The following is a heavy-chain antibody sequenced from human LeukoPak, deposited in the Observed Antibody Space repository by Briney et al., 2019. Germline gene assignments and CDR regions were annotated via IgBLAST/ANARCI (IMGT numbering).Heavy chain of an antibody. Sequence: ALVKVSCKASGYDFTSYAMHWVRQAPGQRLEWMGWINAGNGNTKYSQKFQDRVTVTRDTSTSTAYMELSSLRSEDTAVYYCAKDEKGYYHDTSGYPDAFDIWGQGTMVTVSS. CDR2: INAGNGNT. J-gene: IGHJ3*02. V-gene: IGHV1-3*01. CDR3: AKDEKGYYHDTSGYPDAFDI. D-gene: IGHD3-22*01. CDR1: GYDFTSYA.